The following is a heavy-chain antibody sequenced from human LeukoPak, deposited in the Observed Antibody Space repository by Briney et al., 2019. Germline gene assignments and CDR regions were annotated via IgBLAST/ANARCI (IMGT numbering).Heavy chain of an antibody. CDR2: IYYSGST. Sequence: SETLSLTCTVSGGSISSSSYYWGWIRQPPGKGLEWIGSIYYSGSTYYNPSLKSRVTMSIDTSKNHFSLKLSSVTAADTAVYYCARWWGYYMDVWGKGTTVTVSS. V-gene: IGHV4-39*07. CDR1: GGSISSSSYY. D-gene: IGHD2-15*01. J-gene: IGHJ6*03. CDR3: ARWWGYYMDV.